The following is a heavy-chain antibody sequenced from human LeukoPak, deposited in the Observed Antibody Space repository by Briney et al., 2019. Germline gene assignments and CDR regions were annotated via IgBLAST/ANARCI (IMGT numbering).Heavy chain of an antibody. CDR2: ISGSGGST. CDR3: AKDRNAVIPAAISY. Sequence: GGSLRLSCAASGFTFSSYAMSWVRRAPGKGLEWVSAISGSGGSTYYADSVKGRFTISRDKSKNTMYLQMNSLRAEDTAVYYCAKDRNAVIPAAISYWGQGTLVTVSS. J-gene: IGHJ4*02. D-gene: IGHD2-2*01. CDR1: GFTFSSYA. V-gene: IGHV3-23*01.